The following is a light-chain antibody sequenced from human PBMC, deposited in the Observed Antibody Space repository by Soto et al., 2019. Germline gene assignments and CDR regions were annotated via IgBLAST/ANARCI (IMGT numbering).Light chain of an antibody. Sequence: DVVMTESPLSLPVTLGQPASISCRSSQSFVYSDGNTYLNWFHQRPGRSPRRLIYKVSNRDSGVPDRFNGSGSGTDFALKISRVEAEDVGVYYCMQGTHWPITFGQGTRLEIK. CDR3: MQGTHWPIT. J-gene: IGKJ5*01. CDR2: KVS. V-gene: IGKV2-30*01. CDR1: QSFVYSDGNTY.